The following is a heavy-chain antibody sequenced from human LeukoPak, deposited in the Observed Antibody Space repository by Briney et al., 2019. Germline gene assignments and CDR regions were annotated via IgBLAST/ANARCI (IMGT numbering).Heavy chain of an antibody. CDR3: ARHRYYYGSRGTFDY. Sequence: SETLSLTCAVSGGSISSNSYYWGWIRQPPGKGLEWIGSIYYSGSTYYNPSLKSRVTISVDTSKNQFSLKLSSVTAADTAVYYCARHRYYYGSRGTFDYWGQGTLVTVSS. D-gene: IGHD3-10*01. J-gene: IGHJ4*02. CDR1: GGSISSNSYY. V-gene: IGHV4-39*01. CDR2: IYYSGST.